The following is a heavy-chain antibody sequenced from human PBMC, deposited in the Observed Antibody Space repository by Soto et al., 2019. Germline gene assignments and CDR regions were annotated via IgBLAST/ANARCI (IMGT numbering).Heavy chain of an antibody. CDR1: GFTFSSYA. CDR3: AIAPFSGDILTGSDDY. Sequence: EVQLLESGGGLVQPGGSLRLSCAASGFTFSSYAMSWVRQAPGKGLEWVSAISGSGGSTYYADSVKGRFTISRDNXKIXLYLQLNSLRAADTAVYYCAIAPFSGDILTGSDDYWGQGTLVTVSS. J-gene: IGHJ4*02. D-gene: IGHD3-9*01. CDR2: ISGSGGST. V-gene: IGHV3-23*01.